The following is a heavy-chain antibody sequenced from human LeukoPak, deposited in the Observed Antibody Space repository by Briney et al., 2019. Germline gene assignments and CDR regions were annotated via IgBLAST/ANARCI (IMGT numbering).Heavy chain of an antibody. V-gene: IGHV1-24*01. D-gene: IGHD1-26*01. Sequence: ASVKVSCKVSGYTLTELSMHWVRQAPGKGLEWMGGFDPEDGETIYAQKFQGRVTMTEDTSTDTAYMELSRLRSDDTAVYFCARDLSGSYDYWGQGTLVTVSS. J-gene: IGHJ4*02. CDR1: GYTLTELS. CDR2: FDPEDGET. CDR3: ARDLSGSYDY.